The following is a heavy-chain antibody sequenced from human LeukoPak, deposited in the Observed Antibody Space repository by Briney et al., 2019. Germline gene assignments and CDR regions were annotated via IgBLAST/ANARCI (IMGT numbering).Heavy chain of an antibody. CDR3: AKAGGYCSSTSCYEMDV. D-gene: IGHD2-2*01. CDR2: ISGSGGST. CDR1: GFTFSSYA. J-gene: IGHJ6*02. V-gene: IGHV3-23*01. Sequence: PGGSLRLSCAASGFTFSSYAMSWVRQAPGKGLEWVSLISGSGGSTYYADSVKGRFTISRDNSKNTLYLQMNSLRAEDTAVYYCAKAGGYCSSTSCYEMDVWGQGTTVTVSS.